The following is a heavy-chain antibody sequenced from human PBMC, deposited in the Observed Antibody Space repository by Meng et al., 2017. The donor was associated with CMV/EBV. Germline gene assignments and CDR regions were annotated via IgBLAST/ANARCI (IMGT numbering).Heavy chain of an antibody. CDR3: AKDLKEETHGYCSSTSCERGPMDV. Sequence: GGSLRLSFAASGFTFSSYAISWVRQAPGKGLEWVSAISGSSGSTYYADSVKGRFTISRDNSKNTLYLQMNSLRAEDTAVYYCAKDLKEETHGYCSSTSCERGPMDVWGQGTTVTVSS. CDR2: ISGSSGST. V-gene: IGHV3-23*01. CDR1: GFTFSSYA. D-gene: IGHD2-2*03. J-gene: IGHJ6*02.